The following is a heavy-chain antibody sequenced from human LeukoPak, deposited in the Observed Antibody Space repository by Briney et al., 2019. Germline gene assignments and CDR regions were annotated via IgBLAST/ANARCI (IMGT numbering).Heavy chain of an antibody. J-gene: IGHJ5*02. CDR2: INHSGST. CDR1: GGSFSGYY. D-gene: IGHD3-10*01. Sequence: SETLSLTCAVYGGSFSGYYWSWIRQPSGKGLEWIGEINHSGSTNYNPSLKSRVTISVDTSKNQFSLKLSSVTATDTAVYYCARLLWFGELLSPNNWFDPWGQGTLVTVSS. CDR3: ARLLWFGELLSPNNWFDP. V-gene: IGHV4-34*01.